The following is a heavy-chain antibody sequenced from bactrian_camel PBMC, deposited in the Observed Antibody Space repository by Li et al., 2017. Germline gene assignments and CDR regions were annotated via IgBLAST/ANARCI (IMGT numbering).Heavy chain of an antibody. J-gene: IGHJ4*01. D-gene: IGHD6*01. CDR3: AEGRGSRGEHCYSLNY. CDR1: GPTYSAIY. V-gene: IGHV3-2*01. CDR2: IGRFNSRT. Sequence: VQLVESGGGSVQAGGSLRLSCAASGPTYSAIYVGWFRQAPGKERVGVARIGRFNSRTLYADSVKGRFTISQDNTRNTIYLQMDSLEPEDTAVYYCAEGRGSRGEHCYSLNYWGQGTHVTVS.